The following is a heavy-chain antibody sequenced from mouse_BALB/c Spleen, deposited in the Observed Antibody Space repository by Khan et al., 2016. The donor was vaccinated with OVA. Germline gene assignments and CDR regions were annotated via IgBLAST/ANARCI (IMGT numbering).Heavy chain of an antibody. CDR2: IWGDGST. CDR1: GFSLTGYG. CDR3: AREIYYDYAYYYAMDY. J-gene: IGHJ4*01. V-gene: IGHV2-6-7*01. Sequence: QMQLEESGPGLVAPSQSLSITCTVSGFSLTGYGVNWVRQPPGKGLEWLGMIWGDGSTDYNSALNSRLSISKDNSKSQVFLKMNSLHTDDTARYYCAREIYYDYAYYYAMDYWGQGTSVTVSS. D-gene: IGHD2-4*01.